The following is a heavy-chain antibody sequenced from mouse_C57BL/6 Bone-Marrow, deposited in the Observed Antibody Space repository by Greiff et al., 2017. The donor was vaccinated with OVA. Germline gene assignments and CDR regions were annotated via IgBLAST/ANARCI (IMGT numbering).Heavy chain of an antibody. V-gene: IGHV5-2*01. D-gene: IGHD2-10*01. CDR2: INSDGGST. CDR3: ARHPTMVTTNYFDY. CDR1: EYEFPSHD. J-gene: IGHJ2*01. Sequence: DVKLVESGGGLVQPGESLKLSCESNEYEFPSHDMSWVRKTPEKRLELVAAINSDGGSTYYPDTMERRFIISRDNTKKTLYLQMSSLRSEDTALYYCARHPTMVTTNYFDYWGQGTTLTVSS.